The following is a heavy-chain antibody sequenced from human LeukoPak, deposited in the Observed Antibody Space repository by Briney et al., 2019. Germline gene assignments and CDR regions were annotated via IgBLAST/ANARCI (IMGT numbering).Heavy chain of an antibody. V-gene: IGHV3-23*01. D-gene: IGHD3-16*01. Sequence: GGSLRLSCAASGFTFTSYSMNWVRQAPGKGLEWVSTISGGGGSTYYADSVKGRFTISRDNSKNTLYLQVNSLRAEDTAVYYCAKGGNWDVTPFEYWGQETLVPVPS. J-gene: IGHJ4*02. CDR1: GFTFTSYS. CDR2: ISGGGGST. CDR3: AKGGNWDVTPFEY.